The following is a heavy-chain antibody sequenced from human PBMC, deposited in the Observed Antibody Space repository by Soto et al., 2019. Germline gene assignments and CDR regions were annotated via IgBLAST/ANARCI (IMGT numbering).Heavy chain of an antibody. V-gene: IGHV5-51*01. J-gene: IGHJ4*02. CDR1: GYSFTSYW. CDR3: ARGITMVRGVICFDN. Sequence: GESLKISCKGSGYSFTSYWIGWVRQMPGKGLEWMGIMYPGDSDIRHSPSFQGQVTISADKSISTAYVQWSSLKASDTAIYYCARGITMVRGVICFDNWGQGTLVTVSS. CDR2: MYPGDSDI. D-gene: IGHD3-10*01.